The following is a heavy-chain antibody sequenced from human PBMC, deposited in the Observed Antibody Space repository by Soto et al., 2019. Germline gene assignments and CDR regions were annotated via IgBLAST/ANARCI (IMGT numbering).Heavy chain of an antibody. Sequence: QVQLVQSGAEVKKPGASVKVSCKASGYTFTSYGISWVRQAPGQGLEWMGWISAYNGNTNYAQKLQGRVTMTTDTSTSTAYMELRGLRTHGPAVDYCAGVGVVGVYYYDGPHALYWYFYLGGRGTLVTVSS. J-gene: IGHJ2*01. CDR2: ISAYNGNT. V-gene: IGHV1-18*01. CDR1: GYTFTSYG. D-gene: IGHD3-22*01. CDR3: AGVGVVGVYYYDGPHALYWYFYL.